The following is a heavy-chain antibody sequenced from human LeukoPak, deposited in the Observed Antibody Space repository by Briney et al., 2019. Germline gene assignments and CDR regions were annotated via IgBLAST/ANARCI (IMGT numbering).Heavy chain of an antibody. V-gene: IGHV3-21*01. CDR3: ARVIYGSGTYYKGWFDP. J-gene: IGHJ5*02. CDR1: GFSFSDYT. CDR2: ISGSSNYI. Sequence: GGSLRLSCAASGFSFSDYTMNWVRLAPGKGLEWVSSISGSSNYIYYAVSVKGRFTISRGNGKNSLYLQMNSLRVEDTAVYYCARVIYGSGTYYKGWFDPWGQGTLVTVSS. D-gene: IGHD3-10*01.